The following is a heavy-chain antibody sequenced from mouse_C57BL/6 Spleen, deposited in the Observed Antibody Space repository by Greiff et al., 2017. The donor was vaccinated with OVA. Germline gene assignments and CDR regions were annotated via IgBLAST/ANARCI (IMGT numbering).Heavy chain of an antibody. CDR3: TTKGTAQATLAWFAY. CDR2: IDPENGDT. D-gene: IGHD3-2*02. J-gene: IGHJ3*01. Sequence: EVQLQQSGAELVRPGASVKLSCTASGFNIKDDYMHWVKQRPEQGLEWIGWIDPENGDTEYASKFQGKATITADTSSNTAYLQLSSLTSEDTAVYYCTTKGTAQATLAWFAYWGQGTLVTVSA. CDR1: GFNIKDDY. V-gene: IGHV14-4*01.